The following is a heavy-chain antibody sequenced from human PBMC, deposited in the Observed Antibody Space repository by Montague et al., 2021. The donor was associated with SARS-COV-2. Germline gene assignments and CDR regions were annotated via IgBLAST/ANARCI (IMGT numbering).Heavy chain of an antibody. CDR1: GGSISSGSY. CDR2: SDHSGIT. Sequence: SETLSLTRTLSGGSISSGSYWGWIRQPPGKGLEWIGTSDHSGITXYSPSLKSRVTISLDTSKNQFSLNLDSVTASDTAMYYCARVISAVAGANFYFDYWGQGTLVTVSS. V-gene: IGHV4-38-2*02. CDR3: ARVISAVAGANFYFDY. D-gene: IGHD4/OR15-4a*01. J-gene: IGHJ4*02.